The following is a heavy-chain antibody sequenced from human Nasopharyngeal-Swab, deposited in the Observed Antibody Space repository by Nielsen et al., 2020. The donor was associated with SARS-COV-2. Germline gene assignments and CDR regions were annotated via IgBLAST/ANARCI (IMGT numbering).Heavy chain of an antibody. D-gene: IGHD6-19*01. V-gene: IGHV1-3*01. J-gene: IGHJ6*02. CDR2: INAGNGNT. Sequence: ASVKVSCKASGYTFTSYAMHWVRQAPGQRLEWMGWINAGNGNTKYSQKFQGRVTITRDTSASTAYMELSSLRSEDTAVYYCARVEAGYSSGGPCYYYGMDVWGQGTTVTVSS. CDR3: ARVEAGYSSGGPCYYYGMDV. CDR1: GYTFTSYA.